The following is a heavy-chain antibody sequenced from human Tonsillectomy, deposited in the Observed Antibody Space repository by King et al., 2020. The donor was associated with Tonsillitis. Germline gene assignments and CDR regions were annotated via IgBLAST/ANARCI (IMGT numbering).Heavy chain of an antibody. CDR2: ISYDGSNK. CDR1: GFTFSSYG. D-gene: IGHD5-24*01. J-gene: IGHJ4*02. V-gene: IGHV3-30*12. CDR3: AREFKMATIKYLDY. Sequence: QLVQSGGGVVQPGRSLRLSCAASGFTFSSYGMDWVRQAPGKGLEWVAVISYDGSNKNYADSVKGRFTISRDNSKNTLYLQMSSLRAEDTAVYYCAREFKMATIKYLDYWGQGTLVTVSS.